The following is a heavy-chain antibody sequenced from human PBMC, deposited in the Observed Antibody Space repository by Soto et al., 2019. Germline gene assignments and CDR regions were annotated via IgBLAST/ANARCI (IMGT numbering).Heavy chain of an antibody. D-gene: IGHD6-13*01. Sequence: LSEPLSLPCTVSGGSMRNYFWTWIRQPPGKGLEWIGYIHYSGTTSFFPSYNPSLRSRVTISEDTSKNQFSLKLLSVTTADTAVYFCAAGEASSRNLAPYYLDFWGQGTLVTVSS. V-gene: IGHV4-59*01. J-gene: IGHJ4*02. CDR3: AAGEASSRNLAPYYLDF. CDR1: GGSMRNYF. CDR2: IHYSGTT.